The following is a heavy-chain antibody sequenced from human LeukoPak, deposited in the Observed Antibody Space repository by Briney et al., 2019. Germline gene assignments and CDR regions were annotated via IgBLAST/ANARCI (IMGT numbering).Heavy chain of an antibody. V-gene: IGHV3-21*01. CDR1: GFNFNNYT. J-gene: IGHJ4*02. CDR2: ITTGSTYM. Sequence: GGSLGLSCAASGFNFNNYTMNWVRQAPGKGLEWVSSITTGSTYMYNADSVKGRFTISRDNAKNSLYLQMNSLRAEDTAVYYCAKEDNWNAFDYWGQGTLVTVSS. D-gene: IGHD1-1*01. CDR3: AKEDNWNAFDY.